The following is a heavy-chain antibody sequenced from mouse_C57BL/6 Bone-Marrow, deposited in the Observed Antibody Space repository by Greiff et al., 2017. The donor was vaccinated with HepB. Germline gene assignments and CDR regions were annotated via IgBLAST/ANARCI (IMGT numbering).Heavy chain of an antibody. CDR2: IYPRSGNT. CDR3: ARPPRKEFAY. Sequence: VKLMESGAELARPGASVKLSCKASGYTFTSYGISWVKQRTGQGLEWIGEIYPRSGNTYYNEKFKGKATLTADKSSSTAYMELRSLTSEDSAVYFCARPPRKEFAYWGQGTLVTVSA. CDR1: GYTFTSYG. V-gene: IGHV1-81*01. J-gene: IGHJ3*01.